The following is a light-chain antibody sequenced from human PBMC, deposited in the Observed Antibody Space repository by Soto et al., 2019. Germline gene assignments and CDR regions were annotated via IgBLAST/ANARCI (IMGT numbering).Light chain of an antibody. CDR2: DAS. CDR1: QNINNY. Sequence: DIPLTQSPSSLSESLGDRVTIXCQASQNINNYLNWYQQKPGRAPKLLIYDASNLEAGVPSRFRGSGSGTDFTFTISRLQPEDIATYYCQQYENLPTFGQGTRLEI. CDR3: QQYENLPT. J-gene: IGKJ5*01. V-gene: IGKV1-33*01.